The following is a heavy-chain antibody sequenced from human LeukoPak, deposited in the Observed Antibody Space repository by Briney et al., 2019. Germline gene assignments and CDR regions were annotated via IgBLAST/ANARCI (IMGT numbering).Heavy chain of an antibody. J-gene: IGHJ4*02. CDR2: IGGDGDNK. V-gene: IGHV3-43*02. CDR1: GFMFDDYA. CDR3: VTSRWGSYRWDRFPFDY. D-gene: IGHD3-16*02. Sequence: AGGSLRLSCAASGFMFDDYAMHWVRQAPGKGLEWVSLIGGDGDNKYHSDSVEGRFTISRANSKNSLYLQMNSLRTEDTALYYCVTSRWGSYRWDRFPFDYWGQGTLVTVSS.